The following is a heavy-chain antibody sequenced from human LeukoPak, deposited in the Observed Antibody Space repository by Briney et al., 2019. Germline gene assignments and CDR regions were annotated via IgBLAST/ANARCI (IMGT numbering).Heavy chain of an antibody. V-gene: IGHV3-21*01. CDR3: ARDPSPLYSSGPYYFDY. D-gene: IGHD3-22*01. Sequence: GGSLRLSCAASGFTFSSYSMNWVRQAPGKGLEWVSSISSSSSYIYYADSVKGRFTISRDNAKNSLYLQMNSLRAEDTAVYYCARDPSPLYSSGPYYFDYWGQGTLVTVSS. J-gene: IGHJ4*02. CDR2: ISSSSSYI. CDR1: GFTFSSYS.